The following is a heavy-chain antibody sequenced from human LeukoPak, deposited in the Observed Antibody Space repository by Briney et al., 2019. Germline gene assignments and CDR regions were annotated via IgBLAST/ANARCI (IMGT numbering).Heavy chain of an antibody. CDR3: ARDLGIVPTID. V-gene: IGHV3-23*01. D-gene: IGHD5-12*01. CDR1: GFTFSTYA. Sequence: GGSLRLSCAASGFTFSTYAMNWARQAPGKGLLWVSAISASGGSTYYADSVKGRFTISRDNPKNTLYLQMNSLGAEDTAVYYCARDLGIVPTIDWGQGTLVTVSS. CDR2: ISASGGST. J-gene: IGHJ4*02.